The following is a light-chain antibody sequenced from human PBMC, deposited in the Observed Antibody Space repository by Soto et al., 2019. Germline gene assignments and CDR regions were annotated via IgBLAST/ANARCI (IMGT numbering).Light chain of an antibody. CDR3: CSYAGSNTLV. CDR1: TRDIGGYNF. CDR2: DVS. V-gene: IGLV2-11*01. Sequence: QSALTQPRSVSGSPGQSITISCSGTTRDIGGYNFISWYQQHPGTAPKIIIYDVSKRPSGVPDRFSGSTSGNTASLTISGLQAEDDAFYYCCSYAGSNTLVFGGGTKLTVL. J-gene: IGLJ2*01.